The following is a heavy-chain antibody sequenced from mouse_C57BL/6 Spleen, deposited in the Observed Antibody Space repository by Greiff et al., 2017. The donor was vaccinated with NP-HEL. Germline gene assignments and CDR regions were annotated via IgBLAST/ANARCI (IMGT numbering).Heavy chain of an antibody. CDR3: ARDPAYGSKDY. D-gene: IGHD1-1*01. CDR1: GYTFTSYW. J-gene: IGHJ2*01. CDR2: IHPNSGST. Sequence: QVQLQQPGAELVKPGASVKLSCKASGYTFTSYWMHWVKQRPGQGLEWIGMIHPNSGSTNYNEKFKSKATLTVDKSSSTAYMQLSSLTSEDSAVYYCARDPAYGSKDYWGQGTTLTVSS. V-gene: IGHV1-64*01.